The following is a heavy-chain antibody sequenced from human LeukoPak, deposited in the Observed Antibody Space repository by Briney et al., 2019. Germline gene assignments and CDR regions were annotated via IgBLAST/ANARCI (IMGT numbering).Heavy chain of an antibody. V-gene: IGHV3-48*03. CDR2: ISRSGSTK. D-gene: IGHD4-17*01. CDR1: GFTFSSYE. Sequence: GVSVRLSCAASGFTFSSYEMNWVRQAPGKGLEWVSYISRSGSTKDYADSVKGRFTISRDNAKSSLYLQMNSLRVEDTAVYLCAREDTVESFDIWGQGTMVTVFS. J-gene: IGHJ3*02. CDR3: AREDTVESFDI.